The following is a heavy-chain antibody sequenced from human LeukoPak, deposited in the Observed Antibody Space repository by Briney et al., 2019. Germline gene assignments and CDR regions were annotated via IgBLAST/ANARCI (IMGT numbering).Heavy chain of an antibody. Sequence: SETLSLTCTVSGGSISSDSWTWIRQPAGKGLEWIGRLYTSGSTNRGSIKHNPSLKSRVAMSVDTPKNQFSLKLSSVTAADTAVYYCARAGGGYCSSTSCSADWFDPWGQGILVTVSS. V-gene: IGHV4-4*07. CDR1: GGSISSDS. CDR3: ARAGGGYCSSTSCSADWFDP. CDR2: LYTSGST. D-gene: IGHD2-2*01. J-gene: IGHJ5*02.